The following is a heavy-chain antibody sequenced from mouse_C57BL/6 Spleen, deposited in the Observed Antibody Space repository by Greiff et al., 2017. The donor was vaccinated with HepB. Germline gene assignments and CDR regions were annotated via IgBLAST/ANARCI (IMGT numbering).Heavy chain of an antibody. V-gene: IGHV2-2*01. CDR3: ARKGDYDSSIYAMDY. J-gene: IGHJ4*01. D-gene: IGHD1-1*01. CDR1: GFSLTSYG. Sequence: VQLQQSGPGLVQPSQSLSITCTVSGFSLTSYGVHWVRQSPGKGLEWLGVISSGGSTDYNAAFISRLSISKNNSKSQVFFKMNSLQADDTAIYYCARKGDYDSSIYAMDYWGQGTAVTVSS. CDR2: ISSGGST.